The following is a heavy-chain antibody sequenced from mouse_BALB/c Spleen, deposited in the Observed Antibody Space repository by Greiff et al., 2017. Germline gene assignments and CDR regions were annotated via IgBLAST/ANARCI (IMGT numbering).Heavy chain of an antibody. CDR3: AKRNYRYDYAMDY. Sequence: VKLVESGPGLVAPSQSLSITCTVSGFSLTNSGVHWVRQSPGKGLEWLGVIWGDGSTNYNSAFKSRLSISKDNSKSQVFLKMNSLQTDDTARYYCAKRNYRYDYAMDYWGQGTSVTVSS. CDR1: GFSLTNSG. D-gene: IGHD2-14*01. V-gene: IGHV2-6-6*01. CDR2: IWGDGST. J-gene: IGHJ4*01.